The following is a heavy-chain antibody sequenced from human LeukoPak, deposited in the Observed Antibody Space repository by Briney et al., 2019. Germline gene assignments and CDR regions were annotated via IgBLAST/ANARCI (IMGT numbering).Heavy chain of an antibody. V-gene: IGHV4-59*08. Sequence: SETLSLTCTVSGGSISSSYWSWIRQPPGKGLEWIGYIYYSGSTNYNPSLKSRVTISVDTSKNQVSLKLSSVTAADTAVYYCARGNDYWGQGNLVTVSS. J-gene: IGHJ4*02. CDR3: ARGNDY. CDR1: GGSISSSY. CDR2: IYYSGST.